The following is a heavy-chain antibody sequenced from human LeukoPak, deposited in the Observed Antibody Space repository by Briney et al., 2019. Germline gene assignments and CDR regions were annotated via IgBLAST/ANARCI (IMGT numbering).Heavy chain of an antibody. CDR3: ARDPRFGELRDY. J-gene: IGHJ4*02. Sequence: GRSLRLSCAASGFTFSSYAMHWVRQAPGKGLEWVAVISYDGSNKYYADSVKGRFTISRDNSKNTLYLQMNSLRAEDTAVYYCARDPRFGELRDYWGQGTLVTVSS. CDR2: ISYDGSNK. V-gene: IGHV3-30*04. CDR1: GFTFSSYA. D-gene: IGHD3-10*01.